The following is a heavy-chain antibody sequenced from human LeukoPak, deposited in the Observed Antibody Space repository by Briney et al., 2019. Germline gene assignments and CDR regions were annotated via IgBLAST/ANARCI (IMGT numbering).Heavy chain of an antibody. CDR2: IYYSGST. Sequence: SETLSLTRTVSGGSISSYYWSWIRQPPGKGLEWIGYIYYSGSTNYNPSLKSRVTISVDTSKNQFSLKLSSVTAADTAVYYCARRKQQIDYWGQGTLVTVSS. V-gene: IGHV4-59*08. J-gene: IGHJ4*02. CDR1: GGSISSYY. D-gene: IGHD6-13*01. CDR3: ARRKQQIDY.